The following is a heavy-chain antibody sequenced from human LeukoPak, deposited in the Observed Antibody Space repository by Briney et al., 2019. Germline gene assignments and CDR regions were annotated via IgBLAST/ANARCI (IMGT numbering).Heavy chain of an antibody. CDR1: GGSISSGDYY. CDR2: IYYSGST. V-gene: IGHV4-30-4*08. J-gene: IGHJ3*02. Sequence: KASETLSLTCTVSGGSISSGDYYWSWIRQPPGKGLEWIGYIYYSGSTYYNPSLKSRVTISVDTSKNQFSLKLSSVTAADTAVYYCASACDSSTSCLGGRGAFDIWGQGTMVTVSS. D-gene: IGHD2-2*01. CDR3: ASACDSSTSCLGGRGAFDI.